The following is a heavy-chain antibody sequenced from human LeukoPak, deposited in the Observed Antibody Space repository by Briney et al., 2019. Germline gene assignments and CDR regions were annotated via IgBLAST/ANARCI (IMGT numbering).Heavy chain of an antibody. J-gene: IGHJ4*02. CDR2: VYTSGST. CDR3: ARNSCPSGSCYENRGYFDY. Sequence: SQTLSLTCTVSGGSISSDNYSWSWIRQPAGKGLEWIVRVYTSGSTNYNPSLKSRVTISVDTSKKQFSLKLSSVTAADTAVYYCARNSCPSGSCYENRGYFDYWGQRTLVTVSS. D-gene: IGHD2-15*01. V-gene: IGHV4-61*02. CDR1: GGSISSDNYS.